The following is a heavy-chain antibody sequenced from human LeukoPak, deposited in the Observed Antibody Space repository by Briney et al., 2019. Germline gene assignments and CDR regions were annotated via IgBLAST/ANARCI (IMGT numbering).Heavy chain of an antibody. D-gene: IGHD3-22*01. V-gene: IGHV3-23*01. CDR3: AKGSYYDSSGSFYFDY. CDR1: GFTFSSYA. CDR2: ISGSGDNT. J-gene: IGHJ4*02. Sequence: GGSLRLFCAASGFTFSSYAMSWVRQAPGKGLEWVSGISGSGDNTYYADSVKARFTISRDNSKNTLYVQVNSLGTEDTAAYYCAKGSYYDSSGSFYFDYWGQGTLVTVSS.